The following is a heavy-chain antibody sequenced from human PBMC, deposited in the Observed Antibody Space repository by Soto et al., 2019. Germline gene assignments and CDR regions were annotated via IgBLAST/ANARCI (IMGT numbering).Heavy chain of an antibody. V-gene: IGHV3-30*18. J-gene: IGHJ4*02. CDR1: GFTFRWFG. D-gene: IGHD3-10*01. CDR2: ISNDGSNE. CDR3: AKGEVRGMIRSYFDY. Sequence: QVQLVESGGGVVQPGRSLRLSCAGSGFTFRWFGMNWVRQAPGKGLEWVARISNDGSNEYYVDSVKGRFTISRDNSKNTLYMQMNSLRAEDTAVYYCAKGEVRGMIRSYFDYWGLGTLVTVSS.